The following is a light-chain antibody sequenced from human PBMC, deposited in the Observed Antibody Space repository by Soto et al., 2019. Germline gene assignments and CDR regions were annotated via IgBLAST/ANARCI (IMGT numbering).Light chain of an antibody. CDR3: HHYNSWPYT. V-gene: IGKV3-15*01. CDR2: DAS. J-gene: IGKJ2*01. CDR1: QSVSSN. Sequence: EIVMTQSPDTLAVSPWERSTLSCRASQSVSSNLAWYQQKPGQAPRLLIYDASTRAPGFPARFSGSGSGTEFTLTISSLQSEDFAVYYCHHYNSWPYTFGQGTKVDIK.